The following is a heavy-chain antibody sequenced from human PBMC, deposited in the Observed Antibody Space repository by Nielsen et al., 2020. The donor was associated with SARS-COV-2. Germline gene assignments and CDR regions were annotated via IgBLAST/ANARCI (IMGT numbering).Heavy chain of an antibody. CDR2: ISYDGSNK. D-gene: IGHD6-19*01. CDR3: AKEKQAALEQWLVRYGFDY. J-gene: IGHJ4*02. CDR1: GFTFGSYG. Sequence: GESLKISCAASGFTFGSYGMHWVRQAPGKGLEWVAVISYDGSNKYYADSVKGRFTISRDNSKNTLYLQMNSLRAEDTAVYYCAKEKQAALEQWLVRYGFDYWGQGTLVTVSS. V-gene: IGHV3-30*18.